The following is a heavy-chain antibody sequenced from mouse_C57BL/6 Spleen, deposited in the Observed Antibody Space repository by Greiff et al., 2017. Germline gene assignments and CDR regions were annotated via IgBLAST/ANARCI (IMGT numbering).Heavy chain of an antibody. J-gene: IGHJ2*01. Sequence: EVKLQESGAELVRPGASVKLSCTASGFNIKDDYMHWVKQRPEQGLEWIGWIDPENGDTEYASKFQGKATITADTSSNTAYLQLSSLTSEDTAVYYCTTSDYGNPFDYWGQGTTLTVSS. CDR1: GFNIKDDY. CDR3: TTSDYGNPFDY. CDR2: IDPENGDT. D-gene: IGHD2-1*01. V-gene: IGHV14-4*01.